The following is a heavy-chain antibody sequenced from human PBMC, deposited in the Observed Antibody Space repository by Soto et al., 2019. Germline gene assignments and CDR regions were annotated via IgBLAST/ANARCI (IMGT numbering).Heavy chain of an antibody. J-gene: IGHJ4*02. V-gene: IGHV1-69*13. CDR3: ARDQYYYDSSGYSGYFDY. D-gene: IGHD3-22*01. Sequence: SVKVSCKASGGTFSSYAISWVRQAPGQGLEWMGGIIPIFGTANYAQKFQGRVTITADESTSTAYMELSSLRSEDTAVYYCARDQYYYDSSGYSGYFDYWGQGTLVTVSS. CDR2: IIPIFGTA. CDR1: GGTFSSYA.